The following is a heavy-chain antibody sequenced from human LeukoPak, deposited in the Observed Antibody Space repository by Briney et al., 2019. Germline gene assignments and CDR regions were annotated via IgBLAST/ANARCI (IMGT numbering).Heavy chain of an antibody. V-gene: IGHV4-4*02. D-gene: IGHD2-2*01. J-gene: IGHJ5*02. CDR3: ARGQDIVVVPAAIWFDP. CDR2: IYHSGST. Sequence: PSGTLSLTCAVSGGSISSSNWWSWVRQPPGKGLEWIGEIYHSGSTNYNPSLKSRVTISVDKSKNQFSLKLSSVTAADTGVYYCARGQDIVVVPAAIWFDPWGQGTLVTVSS. CDR1: GGSISSSNW.